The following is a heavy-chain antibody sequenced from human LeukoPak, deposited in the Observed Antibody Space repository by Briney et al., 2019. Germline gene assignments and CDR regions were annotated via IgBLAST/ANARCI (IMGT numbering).Heavy chain of an antibody. CDR1: GYTFTSYD. D-gene: IGHD4-17*01. CDR2: MNPNSGNT. V-gene: IGHV1-8*01. Sequence: ASVKVSCKASGYTFTSYDINWVRQATGQGLEWMGWMNPNSGNTGYAQKFQGRVTMTRNTSISTAYMELSSLRSEDTAVYYCASLPTAMTTVTTADYWGQGTLVTVSS. CDR3: ASLPTAMTTVTTADY. J-gene: IGHJ4*02.